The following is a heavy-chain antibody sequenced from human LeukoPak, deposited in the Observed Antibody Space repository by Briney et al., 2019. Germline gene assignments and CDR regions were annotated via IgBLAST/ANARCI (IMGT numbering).Heavy chain of an antibody. J-gene: IGHJ4*02. D-gene: IGHD1-26*01. CDR3: AKSGGYGLIDY. Sequence: MASETLSLTCTVSGDSISSGDYYWGWIRQPPGKGLEWIGNIYSSGSTYYNASLQSRVTISIDTSKNQFSLRLNSVTAADTAMYYCAKSGGYGLIDYWGQGTRVTVSS. CDR1: GDSISSGDYY. CDR2: IYSSGST. V-gene: IGHV4-39*01.